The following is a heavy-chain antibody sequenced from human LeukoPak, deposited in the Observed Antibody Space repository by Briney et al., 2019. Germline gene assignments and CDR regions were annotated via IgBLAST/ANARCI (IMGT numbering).Heavy chain of an antibody. Sequence: SVKVSCKASGGTFSCYAISWVRQAPGQGLEGMGRIIPILGIANYAQKFQGRVTITADKSTSTAYMELSSLRSEDTAVYYCARDSTVTIEYYYGMDVWGQGTTVTVSS. CDR3: ARDSTVTIEYYYGMDV. V-gene: IGHV1-69*04. J-gene: IGHJ6*02. CDR1: GGTFSCYA. D-gene: IGHD4-17*01. CDR2: IIPILGIA.